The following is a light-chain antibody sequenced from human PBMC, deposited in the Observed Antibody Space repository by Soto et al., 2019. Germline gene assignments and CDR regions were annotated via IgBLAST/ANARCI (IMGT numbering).Light chain of an antibody. CDR3: QQSYSSPIT. CDR2: AAS. J-gene: IGKJ5*01. Sequence: DIRLTQSPSFLSASVGDRITITCRASQGISSYLAWYQQKPGKAPKLLIYAASTLRSGVPSRFRGGGSGTHFTLAISSLQPEDSASYYSQQSYSSPITFGQGTRLEI. V-gene: IGKV1-9*01. CDR1: QGISSY.